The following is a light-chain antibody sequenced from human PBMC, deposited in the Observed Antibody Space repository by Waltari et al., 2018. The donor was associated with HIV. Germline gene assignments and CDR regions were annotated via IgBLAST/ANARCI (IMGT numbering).Light chain of an antibody. CDR1: ASPKPY. V-gene: IGLV3-25*03. CDR3: LSADSSGTYV. Sequence: SSELTQPPSVSVSPGQTARITCSGDASPKPYTHWFQQKPGQAPLAVIHKNTERPSGIPERFSASRSGTTVTLTISGVQTDDEADYYCLSADSSGTYVFGPGTTVTVL. CDR2: KNT. J-gene: IGLJ1*01.